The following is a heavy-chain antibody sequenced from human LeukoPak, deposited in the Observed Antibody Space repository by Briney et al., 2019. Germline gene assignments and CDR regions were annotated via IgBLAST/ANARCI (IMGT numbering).Heavy chain of an antibody. J-gene: IGHJ4*02. CDR3: ASNYIPSGYSSSCLDY. CDR1: GYTCTSYG. CDR2: IIPILGIA. V-gene: IGHV1-69*04. Sequence: SVKVSCKASGYTCTSYGISWVRQAPGQGLEWMGRIIPILGIANYAQKFQGRVTITADKSTSTAYMELSSLRSEDTAVYYCASNYIPSGYSSSCLDYWGQGTLVTVSS. D-gene: IGHD6-13*01.